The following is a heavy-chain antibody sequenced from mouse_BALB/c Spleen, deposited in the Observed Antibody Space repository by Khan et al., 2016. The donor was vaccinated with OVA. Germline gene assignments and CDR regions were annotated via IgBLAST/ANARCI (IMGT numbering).Heavy chain of an antibody. J-gene: IGHJ1*01. CDR1: GYTFTNYG. D-gene: IGHD6-2*01. Sequence: QIQLVQSGPELKKPGETVKISCKASGYTFTNYGMNWVKQAPGKGLKWMGWINTYTGAPTYADDFKGRFIFSLETSASTAYLQISNLKNEAMTTDFCARISYYWYSDVWGAGTTVTVSS. CDR3: ARISYYWYSDV. CDR2: INTYTGAP. V-gene: IGHV9-1*02.